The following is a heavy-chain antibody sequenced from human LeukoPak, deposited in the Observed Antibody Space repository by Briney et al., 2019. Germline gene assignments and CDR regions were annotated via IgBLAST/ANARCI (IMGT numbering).Heavy chain of an antibody. V-gene: IGHV1-18*01. CDR1: GYTFTSYG. Sequence: GASVKVSCKASGYTFTSYGISWVRQAPGQGLEWMGWISAYNGNTNYAQKLQGRVTMTTDTSTSTAYMELRSLRSDDTAVYYCARSRAVAGTWGYYFDYWGQGTLVTVSS. D-gene: IGHD6-19*01. J-gene: IGHJ4*02. CDR2: ISAYNGNT. CDR3: ARSRAVAGTWGYYFDY.